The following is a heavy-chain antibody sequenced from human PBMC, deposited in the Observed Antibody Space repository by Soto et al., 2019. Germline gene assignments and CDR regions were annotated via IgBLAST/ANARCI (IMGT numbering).Heavy chain of an antibody. CDR3: TSIYAVNDWFHP. CDR2: INHSGST. J-gene: IGHJ5*02. CDR1: GGSFSGYY. V-gene: IGHV4-34*01. Sequence: SETLSLTCAVYGGSFSGYYWSWIRQPPGKGLEWIGEINHSGSTNYNPSLKSRVTISVDASKNQFSLKLSSETAADTAVYYCTSIYAVNDWFHPWGEGTPVTVSS. D-gene: IGHD2-2*02.